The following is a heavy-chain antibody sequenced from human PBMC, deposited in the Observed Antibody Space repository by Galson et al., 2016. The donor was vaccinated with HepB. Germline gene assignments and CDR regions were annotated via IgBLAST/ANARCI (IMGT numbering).Heavy chain of an antibody. D-gene: IGHD6-19*01. CDR2: INSDGSST. Sequence: SLRLSCAASGFTFSSYAMSWVRQAPGKGLVWVSRINSDGSSTSYADSVKGRFTISRDNSKNTVYLQMNSLRAEDTALYYCAKDSPYSSGWSTYWGQGTLVTVSS. CDR3: AKDSPYSSGWSTY. CDR1: GFTFSSYA. J-gene: IGHJ4*02. V-gene: IGHV3-23*01.